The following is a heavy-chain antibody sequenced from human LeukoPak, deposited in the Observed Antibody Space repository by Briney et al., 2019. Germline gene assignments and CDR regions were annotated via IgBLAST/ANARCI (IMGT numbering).Heavy chain of an antibody. D-gene: IGHD2-21*02. J-gene: IGHJ4*02. CDR1: GFTFSSYW. CDR3: ARGPLAYCGGDCYHDY. Sequence: GSLRLSCAASGFTFSSYWMHWVRQAPGKGLVWVSRINSDGSSTSYADSVKGRFTISRVNAKNSLYLQMNSLRDEDTAVYYCARGPLAYCGGDCYHDYWGQGTLVTVSS. V-gene: IGHV3-74*01. CDR2: INSDGSST.